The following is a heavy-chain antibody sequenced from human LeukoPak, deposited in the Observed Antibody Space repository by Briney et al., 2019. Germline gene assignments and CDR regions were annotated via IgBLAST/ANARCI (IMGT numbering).Heavy chain of an antibody. J-gene: IGHJ4*02. V-gene: IGHV3-74*01. D-gene: IGHD2-15*01. CDR2: ISTDGSRP. CDR3: VRDGQGSTPLDY. Sequence: GSLRLSCAASGFTFSSYGMHWVRQAPGKGLVWVSGISTDGSRPRYADSVNGRFAISRDNAKNTLYLQMNSLRAEDTAVYFCVRDGQGSTPLDYWGQGTLVTVSS. CDR1: GFTFSSYG.